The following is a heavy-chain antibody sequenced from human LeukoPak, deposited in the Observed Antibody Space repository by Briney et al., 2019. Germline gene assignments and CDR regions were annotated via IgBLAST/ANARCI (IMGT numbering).Heavy chain of an antibody. D-gene: IGHD6-25*01. CDR1: GFTFSSYA. V-gene: IGHV3-30*04. Sequence: GRSLRLSCAASGFTFSSYAMHWVRQAPGKGLEWVAVISYDESKIYYADSVKGRFTISRDLSTNTLYLQMNSLTTEDTAMYFCARRPVAAEYFQHWGQGTLVTVSS. CDR3: ARRPVAAEYFQH. J-gene: IGHJ1*01. CDR2: ISYDESKI.